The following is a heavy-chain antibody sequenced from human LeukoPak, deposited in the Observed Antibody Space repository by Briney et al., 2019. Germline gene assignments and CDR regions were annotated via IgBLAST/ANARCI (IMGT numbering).Heavy chain of an antibody. V-gene: IGHV1-2*02. CDR3: ARDRSRYFDH. J-gene: IGHJ4*02. Sequence: ASVKVSCKASGHTFTDYYMHWVRQAPGQGLEWMGWINPNSGGTDYARNFQGRVTMTRDTSISTVYMELSRLTSDDTAVYYCARDRSRYFDHWGQGTLLTVSS. D-gene: IGHD1-26*01. CDR2: INPNSGGT. CDR1: GHTFTDYY.